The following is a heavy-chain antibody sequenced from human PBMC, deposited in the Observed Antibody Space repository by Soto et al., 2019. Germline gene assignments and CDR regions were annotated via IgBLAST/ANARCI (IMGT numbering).Heavy chain of an antibody. CDR2: ISSNGGST. Sequence: GGSLRLSCSASGFTFSSYAMHWVRQAPGKGLEYVSAISSNGGSTYYADSVKGRFTISRDNSKNTLYLQMSSLRAEDTAVYYCVRITGYSSSPTPRWGQGTLVTVSS. CDR1: GFTFSSYA. D-gene: IGHD6-13*01. J-gene: IGHJ4*02. CDR3: VRITGYSSSPTPR. V-gene: IGHV3-64D*06.